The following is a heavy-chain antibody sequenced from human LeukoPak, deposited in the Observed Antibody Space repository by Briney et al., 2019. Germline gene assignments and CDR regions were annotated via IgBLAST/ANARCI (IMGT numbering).Heavy chain of an antibody. J-gene: IGHJ4*02. Sequence: PSETLSLTCTVSGGSISSYYWSWIRQPPGKGLEWIGYIYYSGSTNYNPSLKSRVTISVDTSKNQFSLKLSSVTAADTAVYYCARFYSGLLDYWGQGTLVTVSS. CDR3: ARFYSGLLDY. CDR2: IYYSGST. V-gene: IGHV4-59*01. D-gene: IGHD5-12*01. CDR1: GGSISSYY.